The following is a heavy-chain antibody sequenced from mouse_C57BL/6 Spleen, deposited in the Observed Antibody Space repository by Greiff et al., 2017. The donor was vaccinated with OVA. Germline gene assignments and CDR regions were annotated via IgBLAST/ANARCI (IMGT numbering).Heavy chain of an antibody. Sequence: QVQLQQPGAELVMPGASVKLSCKASGYTFTSYWMHWVKQRPGQGLEWIGEIDPSDSYTNYNQKFKGKSTLTVDKSSSTAYMQLSSLTSEDSAVYYCARGTTVVYFDYWGQGTTLTVSS. CDR2: IDPSDSYT. CDR1: GYTFTSYW. D-gene: IGHD1-1*01. CDR3: ARGTTVVYFDY. J-gene: IGHJ2*01. V-gene: IGHV1-69*01.